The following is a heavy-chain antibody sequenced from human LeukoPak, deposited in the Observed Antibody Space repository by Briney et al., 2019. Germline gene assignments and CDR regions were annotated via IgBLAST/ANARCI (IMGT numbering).Heavy chain of an antibody. J-gene: IGHJ4*02. D-gene: IGHD5-12*01. CDR1: GYTFTGYY. CDR3: AREVHSGYDSNFDY. V-gene: IGHV1-2*04. Sequence: ASVKVSCKASGYTFTGYYMHWVRQAPGQGLEWMGWINPNSGGTDYAQKFQGWVTMTRDTSLSTAYMELSRLRSDDTAVYYCAREVHSGYDSNFDYWGQGTLVTVSS. CDR2: INPNSGGT.